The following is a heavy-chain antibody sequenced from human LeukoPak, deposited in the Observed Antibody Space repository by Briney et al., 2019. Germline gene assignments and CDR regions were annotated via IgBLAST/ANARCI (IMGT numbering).Heavy chain of an antibody. Sequence: GGSLRLSCAASGFTFDDYAMHWVRQAPGKGLEWVSGISWNSGSIGYADSVKGRSTISRDNAKNSLYLQMNSLRAEDTALYYCAKDAVSITYYYDSSGYLASYMDVWGKGTTVTISS. V-gene: IGHV3-9*01. D-gene: IGHD3-22*01. CDR1: GFTFDDYA. CDR3: AKDAVSITYYYDSSGYLASYMDV. J-gene: IGHJ6*03. CDR2: ISWNSGSI.